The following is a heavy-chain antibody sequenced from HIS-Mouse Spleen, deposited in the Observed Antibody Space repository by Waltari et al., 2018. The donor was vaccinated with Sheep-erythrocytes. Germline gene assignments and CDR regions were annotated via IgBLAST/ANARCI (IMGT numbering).Heavy chain of an antibody. CDR1: GLTLDDYA. D-gene: IGHD5-12*01. J-gene: IGHJ4*02. CDR3: AKDKFVGYSGYYFDY. CDR2: ISWDGGST. V-gene: IGHV3-43D*03. Sequence: EVQLVESGGVVVQPGGSLRLSCAASGLTLDDYAMHWVRQAPGKGLEWVSLISWDGGSTYYADSVKGRFTISRDNSKNSLYLQMNSLRAEDTALYYCAKDKFVGYSGYYFDYWGQGTLVTVSS.